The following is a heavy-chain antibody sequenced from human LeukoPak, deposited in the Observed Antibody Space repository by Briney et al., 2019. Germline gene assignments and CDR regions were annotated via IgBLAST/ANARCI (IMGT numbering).Heavy chain of an antibody. V-gene: IGHV1-24*01. Sequence: ASVKVSCKVSGYTLTELSLQWVRQAAGRGGDGMGGFDPEDGETIYAQKFQGRVTMTEDTSTDTCDVELSTLRSEDTAVYCCATSPIPAGLGGRRPYRDYGDYWGQGTLVTVSS. CDR3: ATSPIPAGLGGRRPYRDYGDY. D-gene: IGHD1-1*01. CDR1: GYTLTELS. J-gene: IGHJ4*02. CDR2: FDPEDGET.